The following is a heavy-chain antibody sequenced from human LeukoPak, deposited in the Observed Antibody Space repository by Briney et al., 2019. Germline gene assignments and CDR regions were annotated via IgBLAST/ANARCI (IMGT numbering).Heavy chain of an antibody. V-gene: IGHV4-34*01. CDR1: GGSSSSDSSY. J-gene: IGHJ4*02. D-gene: IGHD2-8*01. CDR2: INRRGTT. CDR3: ARADCTNAVCPFDY. Sequence: KPSETLSLTCGVSGGSSSSDSSYWTWIRQPPGKGLEWIGGINRRGTTNYNPSLKSRVTISLDTSKNQFSLRLSSLTAADTALYYCARADCTNAVCPFDYWGQGVLVTVSS.